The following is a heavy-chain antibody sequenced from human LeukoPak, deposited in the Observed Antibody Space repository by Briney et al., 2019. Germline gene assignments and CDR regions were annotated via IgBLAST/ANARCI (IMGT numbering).Heavy chain of an antibody. J-gene: IGHJ5*02. Sequence: SQTLSLTCAISGDSVSINSVTWNWIRQSPSRGLEWLGRTYYRSTWYNDYAVSVRGRITVNPDTSKNQFSRHLNSVTPEDTAVYYCARRLTQYDCFDPWGQGILVTVSS. V-gene: IGHV6-1*01. D-gene: IGHD2-2*01. CDR3: ARRLTQYDCFDP. CDR2: TYYRSTWYN. CDR1: GDSVSINSVT.